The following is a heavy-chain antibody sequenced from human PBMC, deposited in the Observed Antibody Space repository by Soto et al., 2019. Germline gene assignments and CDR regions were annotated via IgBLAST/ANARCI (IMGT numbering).Heavy chain of an antibody. J-gene: IGHJ4*02. CDR1: GGSISSYY. V-gene: IGHV4-59*01. D-gene: IGHD3-10*02. CDR3: ARLVRGVIMYFDY. Sequence: LETLSLTCTVSGGSISSYYWSWIRQPPGKGLEWIGYIYYSGSTNYNPSLKSRVTISVDTSKNQFSLKLSSVTAADTAVYYCARLVRGVIMYFDYWGQGTLVTVSS. CDR2: IYYSGST.